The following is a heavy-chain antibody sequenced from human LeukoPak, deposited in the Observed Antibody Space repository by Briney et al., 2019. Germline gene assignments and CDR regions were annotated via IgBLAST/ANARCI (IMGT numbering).Heavy chain of an antibody. V-gene: IGHV4-59*08. Sequence: SETLSLTCTVSGGSISSYYWSWIRQPPGKGLEWIGYIYYSGSTNYNPSLKSRVTISVDTSKNQFSLKLSSVTAADTAVYYCARHVDSSWYGGTFDYWGQGTLVTVSS. CDR2: IYYSGST. CDR1: GGSISSYY. D-gene: IGHD6-13*01. CDR3: ARHVDSSWYGGTFDY. J-gene: IGHJ4*02.